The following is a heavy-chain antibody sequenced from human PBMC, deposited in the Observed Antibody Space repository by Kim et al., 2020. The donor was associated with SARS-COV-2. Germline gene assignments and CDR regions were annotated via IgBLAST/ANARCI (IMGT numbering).Heavy chain of an antibody. CDR3: TRPYYDILTGHNTYGMDV. J-gene: IGHJ6*02. CDR2: IRSKANSYAT. D-gene: IGHD3-9*01. V-gene: IGHV3-73*01. CDR1: GFTFSGSA. Sequence: GGSLRLSCAASGFTFSGSAMHWVRQASGKGLEWVGRIRSKANSYATAYAASVKGRFTISRDDSKNTAYLQMNSLKTEDTAVYYCTRPYYDILTGHNTYGMDVWGQGTSVTVSS.